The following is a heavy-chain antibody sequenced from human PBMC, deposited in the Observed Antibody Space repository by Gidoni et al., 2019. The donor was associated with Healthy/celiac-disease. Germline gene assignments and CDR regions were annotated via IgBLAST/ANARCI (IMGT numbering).Heavy chain of an antibody. Sequence: QVRLVESGGGVVQPGRSLRLSCAASGFTFSGSGLHWVRQAPGKGLEWVAVISYDGSNKYYADYVKGRFTISRDNSKNTLYLQMNSLRAEDTAVYYCANLGYCSGGSCHPEAFDIWGQGKMVTVSS. CDR3: ANLGYCSGGSCHPEAFDI. CDR1: GFTFSGSG. J-gene: IGHJ3*02. V-gene: IGHV3-30*18. CDR2: ISYDGSNK. D-gene: IGHD2-15*01.